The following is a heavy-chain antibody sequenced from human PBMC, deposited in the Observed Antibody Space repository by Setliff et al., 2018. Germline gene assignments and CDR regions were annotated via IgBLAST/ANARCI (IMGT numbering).Heavy chain of an antibody. CDR1: GYSFTRYY. J-gene: IGHJ4*02. CDR2: VTVYNGNT. Sequence: ASVKVSCKTSGYSFTRYYMHWVRQAPGQGLEWMGWVTVYNGNTKYAQNLQGRLTLTTDISTSTAYMELGSLTTDDTAVYYCARVESMVRGKNILRHFDYWGQGIQVTVSS. V-gene: IGHV1-18*01. D-gene: IGHD3-10*01. CDR3: ARVESMVRGKNILRHFDY.